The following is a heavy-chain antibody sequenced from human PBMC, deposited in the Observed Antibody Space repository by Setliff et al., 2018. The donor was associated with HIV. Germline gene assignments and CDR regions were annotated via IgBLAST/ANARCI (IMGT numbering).Heavy chain of an antibody. V-gene: IGHV5-51*01. J-gene: IGHJ3*01. CDR3: ARRDGRSMNAFQI. Sequence: GESLKISCKVSGYSFTSYWIGWVRQMPGKGLEWIGIIYPYDSDTRYSPSLQGQVSISAAKSISTVYLQLTSLKASDTAIYYCARRDGRSMNAFQIWGPGTMGTVS. CDR1: GYSFTSYW. CDR2: IYPYDSDT. D-gene: IGHD6-13*01.